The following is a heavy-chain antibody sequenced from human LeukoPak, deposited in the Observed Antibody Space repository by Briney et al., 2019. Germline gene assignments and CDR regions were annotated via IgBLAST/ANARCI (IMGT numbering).Heavy chain of an antibody. CDR1: GGSISSYY. CDR3: ARDLLWFGVFWFDP. CDR2: IYYSGST. V-gene: IGHV4-59*01. Sequence: SETLSLACTVSGGSISSYYWSWIRQPPGKGLEWIGYIYYSGSTSYNPSLKSRVTISLDTSKNQFSLKLSSVTAADTAVYYCARDLLWFGVFWFDPWGQGTLVTVSS. D-gene: IGHD3-10*01. J-gene: IGHJ5*02.